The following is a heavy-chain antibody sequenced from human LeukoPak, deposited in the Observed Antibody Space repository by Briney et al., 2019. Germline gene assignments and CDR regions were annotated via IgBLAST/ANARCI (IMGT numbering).Heavy chain of an antibody. CDR3: ARDSSSWSRAPLYG. CDR2: IWYDGSNK. D-gene: IGHD6-13*01. CDR1: GFTFSSYG. Sequence: GGPLRLSCAASGFTFSSYGMHWVRQAPGKGLEWVAVIWYDGSNKYYADSVKGRFTISRDNSKNTLYLQMNSLRAEDTAVYYCARDSSSWSRAPLYGWGQGTLVTVSS. V-gene: IGHV3-33*01. J-gene: IGHJ4*02.